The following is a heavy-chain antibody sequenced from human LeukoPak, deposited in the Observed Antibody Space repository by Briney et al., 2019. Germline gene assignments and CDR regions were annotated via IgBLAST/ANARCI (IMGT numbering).Heavy chain of an antibody. CDR1: RFTLSSYW. CDR2: INNDGSNT. D-gene: IGHD5-24*01. V-gene: IGHV3-74*01. J-gene: IGHJ4*02. Sequence: GGSLRLSCAASRFTLSSYWMHWVSQAPGKGLVWVSRINNDGSNTVYADSVKGRFTISRDNAKNTLYLQMNGLRDEDTAVYYFVRDGMATIPFDYWGQGTLVTVSS. CDR3: VRDGMATIPFDY.